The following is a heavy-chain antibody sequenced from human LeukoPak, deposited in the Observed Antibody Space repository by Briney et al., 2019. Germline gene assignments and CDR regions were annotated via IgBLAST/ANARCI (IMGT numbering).Heavy chain of an antibody. J-gene: IGHJ6*03. D-gene: IGHD3-22*01. Sequence: GASVKVSCKASGYTFTGYYMHWVRQAPGQGLEWMGGIIPIFGTANYAQKFQGRVTITADKSTSTAYMELSSLRSEDTAVYYCARDPNYYDSSGPRGVGGYYYYMDVWGKGTTVTVSS. V-gene: IGHV1-69*06. CDR1: GYTFTGYY. CDR3: ARDPNYYDSSGPRGVGGYYYYMDV. CDR2: IIPIFGTA.